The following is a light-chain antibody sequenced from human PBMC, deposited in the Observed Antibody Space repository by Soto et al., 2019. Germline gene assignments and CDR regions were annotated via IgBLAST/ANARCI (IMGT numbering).Light chain of an antibody. CDR3: QKYNDAPRT. CDR2: EAS. CDR1: QDISNY. Sequence: QMTQSPSSLSASVGDRVTITCRASQDISNYLAWYQQKPGGAPKLLIYEASTLQSGVPSRFSGSGSGADFTLTTSSLQPEHVAIYYCQKYNDAPRTFGQGTRVE. J-gene: IGKJ1*01. V-gene: IGKV1-27*01.